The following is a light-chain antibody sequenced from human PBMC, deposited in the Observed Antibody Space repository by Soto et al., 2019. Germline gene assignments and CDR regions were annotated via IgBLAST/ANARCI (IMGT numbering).Light chain of an antibody. CDR1: QSISSH. Sequence: DIRMTQSPSSLSASVGDTVTITCRASQSISSHLNWYQQKPGKAPNLLMYTASNLQSGVPSRFSGSGSGTDFTLTISSLQPEDFATYYCQQSYSTPISVGQGTRLDIK. CDR2: TAS. J-gene: IGKJ5*01. V-gene: IGKV1-39*01. CDR3: QQSYSTPIS.